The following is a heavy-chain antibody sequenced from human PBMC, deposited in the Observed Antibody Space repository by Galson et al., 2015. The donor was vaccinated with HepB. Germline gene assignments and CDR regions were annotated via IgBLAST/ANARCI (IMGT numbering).Heavy chain of an antibody. CDR1: GYTFTNFY. J-gene: IGHJ4*02. D-gene: IGHD1-26*01. CDR3: ARDSLGSYQFDY. CDR2: INPSGGTA. Sequence: SVKVSCKASGYTFTNFYIHWVRQAPGQGLEWMGIINPSGGTANYAQNFQGRVTLTRDMSTSTVYMALSSLRSEDTAVYYCARDSLGSYQFDYWGQGTLVAVSP. V-gene: IGHV1-46*01.